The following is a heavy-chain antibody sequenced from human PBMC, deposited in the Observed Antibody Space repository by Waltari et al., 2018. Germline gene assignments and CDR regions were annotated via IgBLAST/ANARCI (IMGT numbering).Heavy chain of an antibody. J-gene: IGHJ5*02. CDR2: INPNSGGT. D-gene: IGHD3-16*01. CDR1: GYTFTGYY. CDR3: ARAWEQRGGGENWFDP. Sequence: QVQLVQSGAEVKKPGASVKVSCKASGYTFTGYYMHWVRQAPGQGLERMGRINPNSGGTNYAQKCQGRVTMTRDTSISTAYMELSRLRSDDTAVYYCARAWEQRGGGENWFDPWGQGTLVTVSS. V-gene: IGHV1-2*06.